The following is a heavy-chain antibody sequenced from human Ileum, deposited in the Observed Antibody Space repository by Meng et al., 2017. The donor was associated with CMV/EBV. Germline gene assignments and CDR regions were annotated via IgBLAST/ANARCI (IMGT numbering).Heavy chain of an antibody. V-gene: IGHV3-11*01. CDR1: GFTFSNYY. D-gene: IGHD3-3*01. CDR3: ARLPHRNFAVGGYYYYALDV. CDR2: ISGSGSTT. J-gene: IGHJ6*02. Sequence: GESLKISCAASGFTFSNYYMGWVRQAPGKGLEWVSYISGSGSTTYYADSVKGRFTISRDNAKNSLYLQMNSLRVEDTSVFYCARLPHRNFAVGGYYYYALDVWGQGTTVTVSS.